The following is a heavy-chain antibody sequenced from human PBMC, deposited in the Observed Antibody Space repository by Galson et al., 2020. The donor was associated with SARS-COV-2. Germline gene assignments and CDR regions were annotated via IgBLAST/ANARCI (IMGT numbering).Heavy chain of an antibody. D-gene: IGHD6-13*01. V-gene: IGHV3-21*01. CDR2: ITSSSTYI. CDR1: GFTFSSYT. Sequence: GGSLRLSCVGSGFTFSSYTMNWVRQVPGKGLEWVSSITSSSTYINYADSVKGRFTISRDNAKNSLYLQMNSLRAGDTAVYFCARTGTPHYYYSYYMDVWGKGTTVTVSS. J-gene: IGHJ6*03. CDR3: ARTGTPHYYYSYYMDV.